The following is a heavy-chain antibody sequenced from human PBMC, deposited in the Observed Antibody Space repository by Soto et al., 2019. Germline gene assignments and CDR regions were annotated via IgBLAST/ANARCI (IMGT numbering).Heavy chain of an antibody. CDR1: GGSISTGGYY. CDR3: ARDLREATIGFDP. D-gene: IGHD5-12*01. J-gene: IGHJ5*02. Sequence: SETLSLTCTVSGGSISTGGYYWNWIRQHPGKGLEWIGYFYYSGSTYYNPSLKSRVTISVDTSKNQFSLKLSSVTAADTAVYYCARDLREATIGFDPWGQGTLVTVSS. V-gene: IGHV4-31*03. CDR2: FYYSGST.